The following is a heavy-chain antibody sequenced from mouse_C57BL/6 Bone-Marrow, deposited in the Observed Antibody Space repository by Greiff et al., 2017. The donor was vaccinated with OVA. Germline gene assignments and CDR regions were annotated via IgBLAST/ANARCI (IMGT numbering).Heavy chain of an antibody. CDR3: ARGDDGYSHWYFDV. V-gene: IGHV1-61*01. J-gene: IGHJ1*03. CDR1: GYTFTSYW. D-gene: IGHD2-3*01. CDR2: IYPSDSET. Sequence: QVQLQQPGAELVRPGSSVKLSCKASGYTFTSYWMDWVKQRPGQGLEWIGNIYPSDSETHYNQKFKDKATLTVDKSSSTAYMQLSSLTSEDSAVYYGARGDDGYSHWYFDVWGTGTTVTVSS.